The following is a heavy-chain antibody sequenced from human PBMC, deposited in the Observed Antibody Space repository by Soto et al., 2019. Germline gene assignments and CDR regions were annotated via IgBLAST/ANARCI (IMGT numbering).Heavy chain of an antibody. V-gene: IGHV1-46*01. CDR1: GYTFTSYY. J-gene: IGHJ6*02. D-gene: IGHD3-22*01. CDR3: ARAAIRNYYDSSGYYSYYYGMDV. CDR2: INPSGGST. Sequence: GASVKVSCKASGYTFTSYYMHWVRQAPGQGLEWMGIINPSGGSTSYAQKFQGRVTMTRDTSTSTVYMELSSLRSEDTAVYYCARAAIRNYYDSSGYYSYYYGMDVWGQGTTVTVSS.